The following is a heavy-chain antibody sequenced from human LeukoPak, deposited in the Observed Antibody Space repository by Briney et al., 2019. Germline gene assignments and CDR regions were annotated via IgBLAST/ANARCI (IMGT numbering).Heavy chain of an antibody. J-gene: IGHJ6*02. Sequence: GGSLRLSCAASGFTFSSYAMSWVRQAPGKGLEWVSAISGSGGSTYYADSVKGRFTISRDNSKNTLYLQMSSLRAEDTAVYYCAKDRQGSSPYYGMDVWGQGTTVTVSS. V-gene: IGHV3-23*01. D-gene: IGHD6-13*01. CDR2: ISGSGGST. CDR3: AKDRQGSSPYYGMDV. CDR1: GFTFSSYA.